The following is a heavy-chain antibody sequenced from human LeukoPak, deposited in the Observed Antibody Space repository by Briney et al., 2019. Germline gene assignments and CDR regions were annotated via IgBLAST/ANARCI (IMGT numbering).Heavy chain of an antibody. Sequence: PGGSLRLSCAASGFTFSSYAMSWVRQAPGKGLEWVSAISGSGGSTYYADSVNGRFTISRDNSKNTLYLQMNSPRAEDTAVYYCAKDVKPSITIFGVVTQPNHLHPFDYWGQGTLVTVSS. CDR1: GFTFSSYA. D-gene: IGHD3-3*01. J-gene: IGHJ4*02. V-gene: IGHV3-23*01. CDR3: AKDVKPSITIFGVVTQPNHLHPFDY. CDR2: ISGSGGST.